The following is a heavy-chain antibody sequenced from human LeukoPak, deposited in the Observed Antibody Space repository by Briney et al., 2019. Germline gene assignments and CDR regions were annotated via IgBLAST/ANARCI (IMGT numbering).Heavy chain of an antibody. Sequence: PSETLSLTCTVSGGSISSTSYYWGWIRQPPGKGLEWIGSIYYNGRTYYSPSLKSRVTISVDTSNNQLSLKVDSVTAADTAVYYCASLGNYGDYLVDYWGQGTLVTVSS. V-gene: IGHV4-39*01. CDR2: IYYNGRT. CDR1: GGSISSTSYY. J-gene: IGHJ4*02. CDR3: ASLGNYGDYLVDY. D-gene: IGHD4-17*01.